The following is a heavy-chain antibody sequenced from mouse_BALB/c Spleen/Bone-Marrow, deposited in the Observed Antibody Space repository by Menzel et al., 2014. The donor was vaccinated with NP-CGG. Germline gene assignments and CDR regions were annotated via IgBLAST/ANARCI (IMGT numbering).Heavy chain of an antibody. CDR2: IEPANGNT. CDR1: GFNIKDTY. CDR3: AREKGIYLGFAY. Sequence: VQLQQSGAELVKPGASVKLSCTASGFNIKDTYMNWVKQRPEQGLEWIGRIEPANGNTKYDPKFQGKATITTDTSSNTAYLQLSSLTSEDTAVCYCAREKGIYLGFAYWGQGTLVTVSA. J-gene: IGHJ3*01. D-gene: IGHD2-1*01. V-gene: IGHV14-3*02.